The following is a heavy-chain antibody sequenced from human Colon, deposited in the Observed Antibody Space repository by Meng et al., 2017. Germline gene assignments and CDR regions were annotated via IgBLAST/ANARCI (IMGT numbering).Heavy chain of an antibody. V-gene: IGHV3-69-1*01. J-gene: IGHJ4*02. CDR3: AQGSPWYCYDSGGRAPKTCY. Sequence: GESLKISCAASGFTFSDYYMNWVRQAPGKGLEWVSSMSSSSTIDYPDSVKGRFTISRDNAKNSLYLQMNSLRAEDTAVYYCAQGSPWYCYDSGGRAPKTCYWGQGTLVTVSS. D-gene: IGHD3-22*01. CDR1: GFTFSDYY. CDR2: MSSSSTI.